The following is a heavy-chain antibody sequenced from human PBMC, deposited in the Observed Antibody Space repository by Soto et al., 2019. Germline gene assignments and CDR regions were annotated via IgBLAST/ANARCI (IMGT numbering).Heavy chain of an antibody. CDR2: VYYSGST. Sequence: SETLSLTCDVSGGSFSDNYWTWIRQVPGKGLEWIGYVYYSGSTNYNPSLKSRVTISVDASKQQFSLKLTSVTAADTALYYCAAGNLGAVWTHLGDWGQGILVTVS. J-gene: IGHJ1*01. CDR3: AAGNLGAVWTHLGD. D-gene: IGHD3-16*01. CDR1: GGSFSDNY. V-gene: IGHV4-59*12.